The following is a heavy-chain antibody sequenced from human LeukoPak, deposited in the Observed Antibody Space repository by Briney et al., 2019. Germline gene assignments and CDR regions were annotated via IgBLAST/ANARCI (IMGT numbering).Heavy chain of an antibody. J-gene: IGHJ4*02. D-gene: IGHD3-22*01. CDR1: GFTFSNYG. CDR3: ALIRDYDSTVKDY. V-gene: IGHV3-30*02. Sequence: GGSLRLSCAASGFTFSNYGMHWVRQAPGKGLEWVAFVRYGGSKKNYADSVRGRFTISRDNSKNTLYLQMNSLRAEDTAVYYCALIRDYDSTVKDYWGQGTLVTVSS. CDR2: VRYGGSKK.